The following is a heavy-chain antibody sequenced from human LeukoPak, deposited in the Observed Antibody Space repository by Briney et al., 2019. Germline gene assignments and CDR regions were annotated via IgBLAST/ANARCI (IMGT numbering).Heavy chain of an antibody. CDR3: AKDSDIVVVVAAVLGPY. CDR1: GFTFSSYS. J-gene: IGHJ4*02. CDR2: IRCDGSNK. Sequence: PGGSLRLSCAASGFTFSSYSMHWVRQAAGKGLEWVAFIRCDGSNKYYADSVKGRFTISRDNSKNTLYLQMNSLRAEDTAVYYCAKDSDIVVVVAAVLGPYWGQGTLVTVSS. V-gene: IGHV3-30*02. D-gene: IGHD2-15*01.